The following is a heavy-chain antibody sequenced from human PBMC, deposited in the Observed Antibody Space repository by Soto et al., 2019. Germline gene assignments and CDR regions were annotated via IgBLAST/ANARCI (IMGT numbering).Heavy chain of an antibody. CDR3: AREAVVTAYFDY. CDR1: GFTFSSYA. J-gene: IGHJ4*02. Sequence: LRLSCAASGFTFSSYAMHWVRQAPGKGLEWVAVISYDGSNKYYADSVKGRFTISRDNSKNTLYLQMNSLRAEDTAVYYCAREAVVTAYFDYWGQGTLVTVSS. CDR2: ISYDGSNK. V-gene: IGHV3-30-3*01. D-gene: IGHD2-21*02.